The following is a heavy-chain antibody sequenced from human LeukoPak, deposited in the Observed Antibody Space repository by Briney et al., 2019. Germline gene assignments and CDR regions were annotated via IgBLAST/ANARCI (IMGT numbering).Heavy chain of an antibody. D-gene: IGHD6-13*01. CDR3: ASSSWGGWFDP. CDR2: INPNCGGT. CDR1: GYTFTSYY. Sequence: ASMKVSCKASGYTFTSYYMHWVRQPPGQGLDWMGWINPNCGGTNYAQKLQGRVTMTRDTSISTAYMELSRLRSDDTPVYYCASSSWGGWFDPWGQGTLVTVSS. J-gene: IGHJ5*02. V-gene: IGHV1-2*02.